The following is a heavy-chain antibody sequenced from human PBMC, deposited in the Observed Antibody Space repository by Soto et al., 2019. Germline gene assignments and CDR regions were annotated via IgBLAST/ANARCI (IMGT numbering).Heavy chain of an antibody. CDR3: ARGSDAFDI. V-gene: IGHV3-48*02. CDR2: ISSGSAAI. Sequence: EVQLVESGGGLVQPGGSLRLSCAASGFTFSSYSMNWVRQAPGKGLEWVSYISSGSAAIYYADSVKGRFTISRDNAKNSLYLQMNSLRDEDTAVDCRARGSDAFDIWGQGTMITVSS. CDR1: GFTFSSYS. J-gene: IGHJ3*02.